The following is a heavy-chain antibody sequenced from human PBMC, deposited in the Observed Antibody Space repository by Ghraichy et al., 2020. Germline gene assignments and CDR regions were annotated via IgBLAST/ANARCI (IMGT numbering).Heavy chain of an antibody. V-gene: IGHV3-23*01. D-gene: IGHD2-8*01. CDR3: AKDPTNEVRGAFVI. J-gene: IGHJ3*02. CDR1: GFTFSNYA. Sequence: GGSLRLSCAASGFTFSNYAMNWVRQAPGKGLEWVSSISGSDGSTYYADSVKGRFTISRDNSKNTLYLQMNSLRAEDTAIYYCAKDPTNEVRGAFVIWGQGTMVTVSS. CDR2: ISGSDGST.